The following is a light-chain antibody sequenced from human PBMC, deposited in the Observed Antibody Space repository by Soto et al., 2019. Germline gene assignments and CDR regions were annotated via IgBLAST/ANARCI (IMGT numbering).Light chain of an antibody. CDR1: QSVYNN. V-gene: IGKV3-11*01. Sequence: EIVMTQSPATLSVSPGERATLSCRASQSVYNNLAWYQQKPGQAPRLLIYDASNRATGIPARFSGSGSGTDFTLTISSLEPEDFAVYYCQQRSNWPPITFGQGTRLEIK. CDR3: QQRSNWPPIT. J-gene: IGKJ5*01. CDR2: DAS.